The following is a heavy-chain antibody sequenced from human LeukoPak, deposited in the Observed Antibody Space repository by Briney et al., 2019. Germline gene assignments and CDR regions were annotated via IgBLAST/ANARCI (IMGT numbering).Heavy chain of an antibody. CDR3: AVNCSGGTCYDY. CDR1: GFTFSTYA. Sequence: GGSLRLSCVASGFTFSTYAMSWVRQAPGKGLEWVSSISDSGGSTYYADSVQGRFTISRDNSKNTLYLQMNSLRAEDTAVYYCAVNCSGGTCYDYWGQGTLVTVSS. V-gene: IGHV3-23*01. CDR2: ISDSGGST. D-gene: IGHD2-15*01. J-gene: IGHJ4*02.